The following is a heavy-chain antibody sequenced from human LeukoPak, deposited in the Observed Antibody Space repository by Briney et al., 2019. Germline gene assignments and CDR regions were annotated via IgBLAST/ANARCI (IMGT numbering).Heavy chain of an antibody. CDR2: ISSGGRSL. CDR3: ARDPCEWATCRNKKSPSEQSI. Sequence: GGSLRLSCAAAGFTFCDYRMRWIRQAPGKGPEWVSYISSGGRSLYYAVSVKGRFTISRDEAKSSFYLQINSLRAEGTALYYCARDPCEWATCRNKKSPSEQSIWGQGTLVTVSS. D-gene: IGHD6-6*01. CDR1: GFTFCDYR. V-gene: IGHV3-11*01. J-gene: IGHJ4*02.